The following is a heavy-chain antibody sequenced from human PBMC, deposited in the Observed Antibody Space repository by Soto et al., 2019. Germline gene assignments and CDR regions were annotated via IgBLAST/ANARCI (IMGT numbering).Heavy chain of an antibody. Sequence: EVQLLESGGALLQPGGSLRLSCAASGFTFSSYAMNWVRQTPGKGLQWVSAISGSGENTYYADSVKGRFTISRDNSTNILYLHMNGLTVEDTAMYYCAKEPTAVDPRDLFGGNPPADYWGQGTLVTVSS. CDR1: GFTFSSYA. CDR3: AKEPTAVDPRDLFGGNPPADY. D-gene: IGHD2-15*01. CDR2: ISGSGENT. J-gene: IGHJ4*02. V-gene: IGHV3-23*01.